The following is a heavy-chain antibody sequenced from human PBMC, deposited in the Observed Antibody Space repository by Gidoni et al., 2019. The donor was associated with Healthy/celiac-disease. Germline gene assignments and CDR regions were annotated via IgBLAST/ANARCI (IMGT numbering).Heavy chain of an antibody. CDR1: GGSFSGYY. Sequence: QVQLQQWGAGLLKPSETLSLTCAVYGGSFSGYYWSWIRQPPGKGLAWIGEINHSGSTNYNPSLKSRVTISVDTSKNQFSLKLSSVTAADTAVYYCARGDYYYGMDVWGQGTTVTVSS. V-gene: IGHV4-34*01. J-gene: IGHJ6*02. CDR2: INHSGST. CDR3: ARGDYYYGMDV.